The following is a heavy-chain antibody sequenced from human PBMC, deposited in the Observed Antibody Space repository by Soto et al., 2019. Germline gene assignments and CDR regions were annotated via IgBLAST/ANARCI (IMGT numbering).Heavy chain of an antibody. CDR2: ISNSGGST. CDR3: AKDSRELLWFGDSGYFDY. D-gene: IGHD3-10*01. J-gene: IGHJ4*02. CDR1: GFTFSSYA. V-gene: IGHV3-23*01. Sequence: GGSLRLSYAASGFTFSSYAMSWVRQAPGKGLEWVSAISNSGGSTYYADSVKGRFTISRDNSKNTLYLQMNSLRAEDTAVYYCAKDSRELLWFGDSGYFDYWGQGTLVTVSS.